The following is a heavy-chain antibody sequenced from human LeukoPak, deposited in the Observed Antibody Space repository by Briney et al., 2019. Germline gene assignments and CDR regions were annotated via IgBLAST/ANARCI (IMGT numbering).Heavy chain of an antibody. D-gene: IGHD6-13*01. V-gene: IGHV3-48*01. CDR2: ISSLSGTI. CDR1: GFTFSSYS. CDR3: ARGAADFDY. Sequence: GGSLRLSCAASGFTFSSYSMNWVRQAPGKGLEWVSYISSLSGTINYADSVKGRFIISRDNAKNSMFLQMNSLRAEDTAVYYCARGAADFDYWGQGTLVTVSS. J-gene: IGHJ4*02.